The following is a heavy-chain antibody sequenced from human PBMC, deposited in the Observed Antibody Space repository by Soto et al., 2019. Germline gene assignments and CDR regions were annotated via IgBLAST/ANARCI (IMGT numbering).Heavy chain of an antibody. CDR2: MNPHSDT. CDR1: GYTYTNLD. V-gene: IGHV1-8*01. CDR3: ARYQIGEGFTA. Sequence: ASVKVSCKASGYTYTNLDINWVRQASGQGLEWMGWMNPHSDTGFAQKFQGRVTLARDTPTSTVYMELTSLRFDDTAVYYCARYQIGEGFTAWGQGTPVTVSS. J-gene: IGHJ5*02.